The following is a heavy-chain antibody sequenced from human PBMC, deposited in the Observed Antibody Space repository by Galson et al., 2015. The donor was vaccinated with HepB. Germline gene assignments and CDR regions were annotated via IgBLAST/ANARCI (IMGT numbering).Heavy chain of an antibody. CDR2: IRSKASYYAT. CDR3: TRLGDLSGYSSA. D-gene: IGHD6-25*01. Sequence: SLRLSCAASGFTFSGSAIHWVRQASGKGPEWVGRIRSKASYYATAYAAPVKGRFSISRDDSKNTAFLQMTSLKPEDTAVYYCTRLGDLSGYSSAWGQGTLVTVSS. J-gene: IGHJ5*02. CDR1: GFTFSGSA. V-gene: IGHV3-73*01.